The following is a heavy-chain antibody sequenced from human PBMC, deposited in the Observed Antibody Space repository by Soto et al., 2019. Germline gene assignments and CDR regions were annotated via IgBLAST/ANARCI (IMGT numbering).Heavy chain of an antibody. V-gene: IGHV4-61*08. J-gene: IGHJ6*02. CDR3: ARGDLRGGDYYGLDV. Sequence: QVHLQESGPGLVKPAETLSLTCTVSGGSVSSDGYFWSWIRQPPGKGLEWIGFIYYSGSTNYNTSLKSRVTISIDTSKNQVFLRLSSVTAADTAVYYCARGDLRGGDYYGLDVWGQGTTVTVSS. CDR2: IYYSGST. D-gene: IGHD3-10*01. CDR1: GGSVSSDGYF.